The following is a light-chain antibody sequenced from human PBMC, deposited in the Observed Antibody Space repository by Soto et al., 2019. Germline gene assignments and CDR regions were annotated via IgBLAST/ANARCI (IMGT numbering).Light chain of an antibody. CDR1: QTISSW. CDR2: AAS. CDR3: KQSRSFPLT. V-gene: IGKV1-12*01. Sequence: RLPKSPSPLGGSIWDRNTFTCGASQTISSWLAWYQQKPGEAPKVLIYAASNLRSGVPSRFSGSGSGADFSLPISSLQPEDVATSYCKQSRSFPLTLGGGTKVDIK. J-gene: IGKJ4*01.